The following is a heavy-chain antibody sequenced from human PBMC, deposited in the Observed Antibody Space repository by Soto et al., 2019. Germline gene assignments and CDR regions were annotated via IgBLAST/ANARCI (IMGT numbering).Heavy chain of an antibody. CDR2: ITTNSYYI. J-gene: IGHJ4*02. CDR3: ASDVNGPAARAFRY. CDR1: GFTFTIYS. Sequence: GGSLRLSCAASGFTFTIYSMAWVRQAPGKGLEWVASITTNSYYIHYADSVKGRFTISRDNAKNSLYLQMNSLRAEDTAVYYCASDVNGPAARAFRYWGQAPQLTVCS. D-gene: IGHD2-2*01. V-gene: IGHV3-21*01.